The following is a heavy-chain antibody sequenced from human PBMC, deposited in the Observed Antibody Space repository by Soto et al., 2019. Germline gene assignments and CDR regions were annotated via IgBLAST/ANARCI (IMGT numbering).Heavy chain of an antibody. Sequence: QVQLVQSGAEVKKPGASVKVSCKVSGYTLTELSMHWVRQAPGKGLDWMGGFDPEDGETIYAQKFQGRVTMTEDTSTDTAYMELSSLRSEDTAVYYWALPSIAVAGGPYYLDYWGQGTLVTVSS. CDR1: GYTLTELS. CDR2: FDPEDGET. D-gene: IGHD6-19*01. V-gene: IGHV1-24*01. CDR3: ALPSIAVAGGPYYLDY. J-gene: IGHJ4*02.